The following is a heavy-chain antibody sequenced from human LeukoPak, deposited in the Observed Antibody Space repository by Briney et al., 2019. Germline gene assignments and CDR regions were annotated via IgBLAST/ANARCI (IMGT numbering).Heavy chain of an antibody. CDR3: ARDFEPRSEQLWLLLGFDY. Sequence: GGSLRLSCAASGFTFSSYAMSWVRQAPGKGLEWVSAISSSGSTIYYADSVKGRFTISRDNAKNSLYLQMNSLRAEDTAVYYCARDFEPRSEQLWLLLGFDYWGQGTLVTVSS. J-gene: IGHJ4*02. CDR1: GFTFSSYA. D-gene: IGHD5-18*01. V-gene: IGHV3-21*04. CDR2: ISSSGSTI.